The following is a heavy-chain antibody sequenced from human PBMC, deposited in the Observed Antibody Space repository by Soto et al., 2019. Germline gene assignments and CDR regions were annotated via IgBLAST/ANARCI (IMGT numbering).Heavy chain of an antibody. CDR1: GFTFSSYS. J-gene: IGHJ6*02. CDR3: ARDLYRRLYSNLNYYYGMDV. D-gene: IGHD6-13*01. V-gene: IGHV3-21*01. CDR2: ISSSSSYI. Sequence: PGGSLRLSCAASGFTFSSYSMNWVRQAPGKGLEWVSSISSSSSYIYYADPVKGRFTISRDNAKNSLYLQMNSLRAEDTAVYYCARDLYRRLYSNLNYYYGMDVWGQGTTVTVSS.